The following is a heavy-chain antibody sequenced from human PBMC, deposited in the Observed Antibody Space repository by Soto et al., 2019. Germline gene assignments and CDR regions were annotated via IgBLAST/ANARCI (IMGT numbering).Heavy chain of an antibody. CDR1: GGTFSSYT. J-gene: IGHJ4*02. Sequence: QVQLVQSGAEVKKPGSSVKVSCKASGGTFSSYTISWVRQAPGQGLEWMGRIIPILGIANYAQKFQGRVTITADKSTSTAYMELSSLRSEDTAVYYCARERIAVAGTQPPIDYWGQGTLVTVSS. V-gene: IGHV1-69*08. CDR2: IIPILGIA. D-gene: IGHD6-19*01. CDR3: ARERIAVAGTQPPIDY.